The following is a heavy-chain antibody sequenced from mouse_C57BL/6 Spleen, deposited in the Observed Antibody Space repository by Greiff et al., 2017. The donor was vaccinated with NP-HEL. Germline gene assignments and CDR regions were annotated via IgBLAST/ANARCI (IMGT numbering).Heavy chain of an antibody. CDR2: ISYDGSN. D-gene: IGHD2-5*01. V-gene: IGHV3-6*01. Sequence: EVKLLESGPGLVKPSQSLSLTCSVTGYSITSGYYWNWIRQFPGNKLEWMGYISYDGSNNYNPSLKNRISITRDTSKNQFFLKLNSVTTEDTATYYCARDYSNYYAMDYWGQGTSVTVSS. J-gene: IGHJ4*01. CDR3: ARDYSNYYAMDY. CDR1: GYSITSGYY.